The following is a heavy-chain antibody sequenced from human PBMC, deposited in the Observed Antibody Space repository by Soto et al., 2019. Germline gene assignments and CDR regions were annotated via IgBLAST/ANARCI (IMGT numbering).Heavy chain of an antibody. J-gene: IGHJ5*02. CDR3: AREGGYCSSTSCYSKSVDP. CDR1: GGSFSGYS. D-gene: IGHD2-2*01. CDR2: INHSGST. Sequence: PSETLSLTFAVYGGSFSGYSWSWIRQPPGKGLEWIGEINHSGSTNYNPSLKSRVTISVDTSKNQFSLKLSSVTAADTAVYYCAREGGYCSSTSCYSKSVDPWGQGTLVTVSS. V-gene: IGHV4-34*01.